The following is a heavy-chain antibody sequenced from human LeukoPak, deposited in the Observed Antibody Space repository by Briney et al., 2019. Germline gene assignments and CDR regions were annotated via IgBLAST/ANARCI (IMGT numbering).Heavy chain of an antibody. CDR2: INHSGST. CDR1: GGPFSGYY. D-gene: IGHD6-19*01. Sequence: TSETLSLTCAVYGGPFSGYYWSWIRQPPGKGLEWIGEINHSGSTNYNPSLKSRVTISVDTSKNQFSLKLSSVTAADTAVYYCARSGPRYSSGWYRGYYFDYWGQGTLVTVSS. V-gene: IGHV4-34*01. J-gene: IGHJ4*02. CDR3: ARSGPRYSSGWYRGYYFDY.